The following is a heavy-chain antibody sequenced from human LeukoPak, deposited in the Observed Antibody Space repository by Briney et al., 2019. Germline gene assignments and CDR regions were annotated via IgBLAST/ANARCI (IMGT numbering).Heavy chain of an antibody. D-gene: IGHD4/OR15-4a*01. CDR2: IYSGTI. CDR1: GFTVSSNS. J-gene: IGHJ4*02. V-gene: IGHV3-53*01. Sequence: GGSLRLSRTVSGFTVSSNSMSWVRQAPGKGLEWVSFIYSGTIHYSDSVKGRFTISRDNSKNTLYLQMNSLRAEDTAVYYCARRAGAYSHPYDYWGQGTLVTVSS. CDR3: ARRAGAYSHPYDY.